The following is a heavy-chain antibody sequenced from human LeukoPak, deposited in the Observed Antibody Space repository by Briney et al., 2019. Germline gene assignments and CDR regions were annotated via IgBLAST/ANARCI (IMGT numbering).Heavy chain of an antibody. CDR3: ARAFGRSRGSVGY. J-gene: IGHJ4*02. CDR2: MNPNSGNT. V-gene: IGHV1-8*02. Sequence: GASVKVSCKASGYTFTSYYMHWVRQAPGQGLEWMGWMNPNSGNTGYAQKFQGRVTMTRNTSISTAYMELSSLRSEDTAVYYCARAFGRSRGSVGYWGQGTLVTVSS. CDR1: GYTFTSYY. D-gene: IGHD3-16*01.